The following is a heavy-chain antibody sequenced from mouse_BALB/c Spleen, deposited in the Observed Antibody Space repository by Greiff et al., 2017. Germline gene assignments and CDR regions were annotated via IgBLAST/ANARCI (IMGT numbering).Heavy chain of an antibody. D-gene: IGHD2-5*01. CDR3: YRLNSNPTGTLYYYAMDY. CDR2: IWGGGST. J-gene: IGHJ4*01. CDR1: GFSLSSYS. V-gene: IGHV2-6-4*01. Sequence: VQLQESGPGLVAPSQSLSITCTVSGFSLSSYSVHWVRQPPGKGLEWLGMIWGGGSTDYNSALKSRLSISKDNSKSQVFLKMNSLQTDDTAIYYCYRLNSNPTGTLYYYAMDYWGQGTSVTVSS.